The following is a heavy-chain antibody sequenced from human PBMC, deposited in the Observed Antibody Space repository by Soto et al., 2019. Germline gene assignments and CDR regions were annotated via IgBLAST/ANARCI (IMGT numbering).Heavy chain of an antibody. V-gene: IGHV4-31*03. CDR3: ARDGCSGGSCPNWCDP. Sequence: SETLSLTCTVSGGSISSGGYYWSWIRQHPGKGLEWIGYIYYSGSTYYNPSLKSRVTISVDTSKNQFSLKLSSVTAADTAVYYCARDGCSGGSCPNWCDPWGQGTLVTVSS. CDR2: IYYSGST. CDR1: GGSISSGGYY. D-gene: IGHD2-15*01. J-gene: IGHJ5*02.